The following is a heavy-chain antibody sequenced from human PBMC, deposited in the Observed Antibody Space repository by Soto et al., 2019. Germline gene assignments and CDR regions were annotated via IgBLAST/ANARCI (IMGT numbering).Heavy chain of an antibody. CDR2: IIPIFGTA. CDR1: GGTFSSYA. J-gene: IGHJ6*02. V-gene: IGHV1-69*13. Sequence: GASVKVSCKASGGTFSSYAISWVRQAPGQGLEWMGGIIPIFGTANYAQKFQGRVTITADESTSTAYMELSSLRSEDTAVYYCARGALLWFGELLRGYYYYGMDVWGQGTTVTVSS. D-gene: IGHD3-10*01. CDR3: ARGALLWFGELLRGYYYYGMDV.